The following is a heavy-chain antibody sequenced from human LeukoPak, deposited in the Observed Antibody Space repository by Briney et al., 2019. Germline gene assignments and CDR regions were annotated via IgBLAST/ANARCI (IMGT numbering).Heavy chain of an antibody. J-gene: IGHJ4*02. CDR1: GYTFTSYA. CDR3: ARGGGIQLWSRSMYYFDY. CDR2: INAGNGNT. V-gene: IGHV1-3*01. D-gene: IGHD5-18*01. Sequence: ASVKVSCKASGYTFTSYAMHWVRQAPGQRLEWMGWINAGNGNTKYSQKFQGRVTITRDTSASTAYMELSSLRSEDTAVYYCARGGGIQLWSRSMYYFDYWGQGTLVTVSS.